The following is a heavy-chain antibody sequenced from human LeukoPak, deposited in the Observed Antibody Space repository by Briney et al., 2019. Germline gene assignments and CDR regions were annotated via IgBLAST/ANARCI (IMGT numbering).Heavy chain of an antibody. Sequence: ASVKVSCKASGYTFTSYAMHWVRQAPGQRLEWMGWINAGNGNTKYSQKFQGRVTITRDTSASTAYMELSSLRSEDTAVYYCAANYDSSGYYLDYWGQGTLVTVSS. V-gene: IGHV1-3*01. J-gene: IGHJ4*02. CDR2: INAGNGNT. CDR3: AANYDSSGYYLDY. CDR1: GYTFTSYA. D-gene: IGHD3-22*01.